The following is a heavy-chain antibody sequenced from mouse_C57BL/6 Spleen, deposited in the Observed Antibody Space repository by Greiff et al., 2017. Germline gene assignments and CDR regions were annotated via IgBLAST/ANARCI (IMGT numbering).Heavy chain of an antibody. D-gene: IGHD1-1*01. CDR3: ARSRDYYGSPFAY. Sequence: VQLQQSGPELVKPGASVKMSCKASGYTFTDYNMHWVKQSHGKSLEWIGYINPNNGGTSYNQKFKGKATLTVNKSSSTAYMELRSLTSEDSAVYYCARSRDYYGSPFAYWGQGTLVTVSA. J-gene: IGHJ3*01. CDR1: GYTFTDYN. CDR2: INPNNGGT. V-gene: IGHV1-22*01.